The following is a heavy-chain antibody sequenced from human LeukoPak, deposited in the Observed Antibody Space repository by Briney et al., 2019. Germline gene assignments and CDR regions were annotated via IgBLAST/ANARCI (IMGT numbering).Heavy chain of an antibody. CDR3: AKLVKNKPPDF. Sequence: QPGGSLRVSCARSGFMVDDEPMHCLRQAPGKGLEWVSLITGDGGTTYYADSLKGRFTISRDNSKNSLYLQLNSLRTEDTALYYGAKLVKNKPPDFWGQGTLVTVSS. V-gene: IGHV3-43*02. CDR1: GFMVDDEP. D-gene: IGHD6-6*01. J-gene: IGHJ4*02. CDR2: ITGDGGTT.